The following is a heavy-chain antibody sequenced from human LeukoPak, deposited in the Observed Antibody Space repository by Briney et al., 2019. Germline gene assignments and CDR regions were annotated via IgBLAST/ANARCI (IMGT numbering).Heavy chain of an antibody. Sequence: PGGSLRLSCAASGFTFNTYWMYWVRQAPGKGLVWVSRINSDGSTTSYADSVKGRFTISRDNAKNTLYLQMNSLRVDDTAVYYCARGGVDYWGPGTLVTVSS. CDR2: INSDGSTT. CDR1: GFTFNTYW. V-gene: IGHV3-74*01. CDR3: ARGGVDY. J-gene: IGHJ4*02.